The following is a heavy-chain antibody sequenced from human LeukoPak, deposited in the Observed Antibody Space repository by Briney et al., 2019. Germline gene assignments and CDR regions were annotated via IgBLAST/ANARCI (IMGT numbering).Heavy chain of an antibody. J-gene: IGHJ3*02. D-gene: IGHD6-19*01. CDR1: GGSISSYY. CDR3: ARLRGGALAVAGTIRGAFDI. V-gene: IGHV4-59*08. CDR2: IYYSGST. Sequence: PSETLSLTCTVSGGSISSYYWSWIRQPPGKGLEWIGYIYYSGSTNYNPSLKSRVTISVDTSKNQFSLKLSSVTAADTAVYYCARLRGGALAVAGTIRGAFDIWGQGTMVTVSS.